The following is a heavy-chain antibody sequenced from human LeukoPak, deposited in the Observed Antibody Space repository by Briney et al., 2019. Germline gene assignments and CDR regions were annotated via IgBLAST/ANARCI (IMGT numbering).Heavy chain of an antibody. CDR3: AGYGGNSGVFDY. Sequence: ASVKVSCKASGYTFTSYGISWVRQAPGQGLEWMGRIIPILALTNYAQKFQGRVTITADKSTSTAYMELSSLRSEDTAVYYCAGYGGNSGVFDYWGQGTLVTVSS. J-gene: IGHJ4*02. CDR1: GYTFTSYG. D-gene: IGHD4-23*01. CDR2: IIPILALT. V-gene: IGHV1-69*04.